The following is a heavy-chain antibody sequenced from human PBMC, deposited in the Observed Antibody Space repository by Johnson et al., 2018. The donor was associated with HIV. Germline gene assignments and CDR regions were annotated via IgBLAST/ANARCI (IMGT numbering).Heavy chain of an antibody. J-gene: IGHJ3*02. CDR2: LNWSGGGT. D-gene: IGHD3-3*01. Sequence: VQLVESGGGLVQPGRSLRLSCAASGFTFDDYAMHWVRQAPGKGLEWVSGLNWSGGGTAYADSVKGRVTISRENAKKSLYLKMTSRSAEETAVYYCARDNGDTIFGVVIREGAFDIWGQGTMVTVSS. CDR1: GFTFDDYA. V-gene: IGHV3-9*01. CDR3: ARDNGDTIFGVVIREGAFDI.